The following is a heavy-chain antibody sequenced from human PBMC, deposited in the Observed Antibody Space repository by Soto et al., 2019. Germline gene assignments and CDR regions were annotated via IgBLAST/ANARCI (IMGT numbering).Heavy chain of an antibody. D-gene: IGHD2-21*01. CDR1: DWSFSDHY. CDR2: VNHRGST. J-gene: IGHJ4*02. CDR3: ARGISMKVVIQRDAPDKYHFDS. V-gene: IGHV4-34*04. Sequence: PSETLSLTFAVYDWSFSDHYWTWIRQPPGKGLEWTGEVNHRGSTNDNPSLTSRATISADTSKNQFSLKVRSVNAADTAVYYCARGISMKVVIQRDAPDKYHFDSWGRGTMVTVSS.